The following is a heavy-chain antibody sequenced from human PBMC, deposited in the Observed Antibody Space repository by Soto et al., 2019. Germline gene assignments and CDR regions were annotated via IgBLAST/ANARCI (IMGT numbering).Heavy chain of an antibody. CDR2: ITPSSSYM. J-gene: IGHJ4*02. CDR3: AREGSSREFDY. D-gene: IGHD6-6*01. V-gene: IGHV3-21*06. CDR1: GFTFSTYS. Sequence: EVQLVESRGGRVKPGGSLRLACAASGFTFSTYSLNWVRQAPGRGLEWVSSITPSSSYMFYADSVKGRFTISRDYANNSLYLQMNSLRVDDTAVYYCAREGSSREFDYWGQGTLVTVSS.